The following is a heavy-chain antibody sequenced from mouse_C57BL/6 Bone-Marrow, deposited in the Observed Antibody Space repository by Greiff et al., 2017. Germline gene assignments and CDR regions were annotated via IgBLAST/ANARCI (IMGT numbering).Heavy chain of an antibody. CDR3: SRGVIYYGNYSFAY. V-gene: IGHV1-19*01. CDR2: INPYNGGT. Sequence: EVQLQQSGPVLVKPGASVKMSCKASGYTFPDYYMNWVKQSNGKSLEWIGVINPYNGGTSYNQKLKGKATLTVDKSSSTAYMELNSLTSEDSAVYYCSRGVIYYGNYSFAYWGQGTLVTVSA. J-gene: IGHJ3*01. CDR1: GYTFPDYY. D-gene: IGHD2-1*01.